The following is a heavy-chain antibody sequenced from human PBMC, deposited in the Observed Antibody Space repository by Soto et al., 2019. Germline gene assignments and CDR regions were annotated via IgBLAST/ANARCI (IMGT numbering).Heavy chain of an antibody. CDR3: TTGWSSKDY. CDR1: GFIFSNAW. V-gene: IGHV3-15*01. D-gene: IGHD3-3*01. Sequence: LRLSCAASGFIFSNAWMSWVRQAPGKGLEWVGRIKSKADGGTTNYAAPVKGRFNISRDGSKNTLYLQMNGLKTEDTAVYYCTTGWSSKDYWGQGTLVTVSS. J-gene: IGHJ4*02. CDR2: IKSKADGGTT.